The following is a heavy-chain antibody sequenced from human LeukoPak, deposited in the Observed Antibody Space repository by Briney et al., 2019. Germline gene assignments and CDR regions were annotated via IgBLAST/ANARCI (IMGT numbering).Heavy chain of an antibody. CDR1: GYTFTKYD. V-gene: IGHV1-18*01. J-gene: IGHJ4*02. D-gene: IGHD5-18*01. Sequence: ASVKVSRKASGYTFTKYDITWVRQAPGQGLEGMGWISADIGNTTYAQQFQGRLIMTTDTPTSTAYLDLRSLRFDDTAVYYCARRDLNTGFDYWGQGTLVTVSS. CDR3: ARRDLNTGFDY. CDR2: ISADIGNT.